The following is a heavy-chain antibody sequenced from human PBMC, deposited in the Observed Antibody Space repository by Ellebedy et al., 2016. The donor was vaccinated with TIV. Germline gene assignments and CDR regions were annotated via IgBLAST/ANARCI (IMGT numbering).Heavy chain of an antibody. J-gene: IGHJ4*02. D-gene: IGHD1-14*01. CDR1: YDSISSYY. V-gene: IGHV4-59*01. Sequence: MPSETLSLTCSVSYDSISSYYWSWIRQPPGKGLEWIGYIYYSGSTKYNPSLKSRGTISLDTSKQQLSLKLSSATAADTAVYYCATGPNQDFFDYWGRGTLVTVSS. CDR3: ATGPNQDFFDY. CDR2: IYYSGST.